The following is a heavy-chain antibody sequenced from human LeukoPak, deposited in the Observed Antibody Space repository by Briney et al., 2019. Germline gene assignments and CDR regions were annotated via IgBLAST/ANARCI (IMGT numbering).Heavy chain of an antibody. D-gene: IGHD2-15*01. V-gene: IGHV1-24*01. Sequence: GASVKVSCKVSGYTLTELSMHWVRQAPGKGLEWMGGFDPEDGETIYAQKFQGRVTMTEDTSTDTAYMELSSLRSEDTAVYYCAKDRAGGYCSGGSCSRIYYYYGMDVWGKGTTVTVSS. J-gene: IGHJ6*04. CDR1: GYTLTELS. CDR3: AKDRAGGYCSGGSCSRIYYYYGMDV. CDR2: FDPEDGET.